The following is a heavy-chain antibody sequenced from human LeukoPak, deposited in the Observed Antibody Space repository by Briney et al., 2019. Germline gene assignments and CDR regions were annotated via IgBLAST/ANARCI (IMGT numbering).Heavy chain of an antibody. Sequence: GGSLRLSCAASGFTFSSYAMHWVRQAPGKGLEWVAVISYDGSNKYYADSVKGRFTISRDNSKNTLYLQMNSLRAEDTAVYYCARDGPRTIFGVVITNFDYWGQGTLVTVSS. D-gene: IGHD3-3*01. CDR2: ISYDGSNK. V-gene: IGHV3-30-3*01. CDR3: ARDGPRTIFGVVITNFDY. CDR1: GFTFSSYA. J-gene: IGHJ4*02.